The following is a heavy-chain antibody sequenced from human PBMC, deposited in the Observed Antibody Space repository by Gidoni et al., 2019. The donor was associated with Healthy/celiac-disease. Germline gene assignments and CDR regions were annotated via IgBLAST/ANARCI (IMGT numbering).Heavy chain of an antibody. J-gene: IGHJ4*02. CDR1: GFTFRDYA. CDR2: IRSKAYGGTT. V-gene: IGHV3-49*05. CDR3: SLGVRGVPPTIDYFDY. D-gene: IGHD3-10*01. Sequence: EVQLVESGGGLVKPGRSLRLSCTASGFTFRDYAMSWFRQAPGKGLEWVGVIRSKAYGGTTEYASSVKGRFTISRDDSKSIAYLQMNSLKTEDTAVYYCSLGVRGVPPTIDYFDYWGQGTLVTVSS.